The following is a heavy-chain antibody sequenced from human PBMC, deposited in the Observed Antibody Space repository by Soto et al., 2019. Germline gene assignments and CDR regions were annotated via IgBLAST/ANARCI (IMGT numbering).Heavy chain of an antibody. J-gene: IGHJ5*02. CDR1: GDSLKAHY. D-gene: IGHD3-10*01. Sequence: PSETLSLTCTVSGDSLKAHYWSWIRQSAGKGLEWIGRLHSSGSTDYNPSLKSRVTMSADTSRNQFSLKLASLAAADTAVYYCARGRARVPTVRGLILQFSYFDPWGQGTLVTVSS. CDR2: LHSSGST. V-gene: IGHV4-4*07. CDR3: ARGRARVPTVRGLILQFSYFDP.